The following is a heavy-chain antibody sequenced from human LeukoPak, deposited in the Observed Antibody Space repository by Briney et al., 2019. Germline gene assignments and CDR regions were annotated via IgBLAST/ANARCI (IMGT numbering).Heavy chain of an antibody. CDR2: ISASGGST. CDR3: ARGSPSRHCSGTSCYIDP. D-gene: IGHD2-2*02. CDR1: GFTFSNYA. J-gene: IGHJ5*02. V-gene: IGHV3-23*01. Sequence: GGSLRLSCAASGFTFSNYAMQWVRQAPGKGLEWVSGISASGGSTFYAESVKGRFTISRDNSKNTLFLQMNTLRAEDTADYYCARGSPSRHCSGTSCYIDPWGQGTVVTVS.